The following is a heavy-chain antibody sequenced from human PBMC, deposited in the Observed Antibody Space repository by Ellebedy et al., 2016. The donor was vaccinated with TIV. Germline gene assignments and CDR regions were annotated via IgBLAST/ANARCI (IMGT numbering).Heavy chain of an antibody. CDR1: GYTFTSYY. Sequence: AASVKVSCKASGYTFTSYYMHWVRQAPGQGLEWMGIINPSGGSTSYAQKLQGRVTMTRDTSTSTVYMELSSLRSEDTAVYYCARDGTYSGIHDAFDIWGQGTMVTVSS. CDR3: ARDGTYSGIHDAFDI. J-gene: IGHJ3*02. D-gene: IGHD1-26*01. CDR2: INPSGGST. V-gene: IGHV1-46*04.